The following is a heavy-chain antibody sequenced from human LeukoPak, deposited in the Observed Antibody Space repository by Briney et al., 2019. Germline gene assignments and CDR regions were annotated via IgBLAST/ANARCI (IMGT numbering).Heavy chain of an antibody. D-gene: IGHD2-8*01. Sequence: KPSETLSLTCTVSGGSISSSSYYWGWIRQPPGKGLEWIGSILYSGSTYYNPSPRSRVTISVDTSKSQFSLKLSSVTAADTAVYYCASQNRYCTNGVCFNYFDYWGQGTLVTVSS. CDR2: ILYSGST. CDR3: ASQNRYCTNGVCFNYFDY. CDR1: GGSISSSSYY. V-gene: IGHV4-39*01. J-gene: IGHJ4*02.